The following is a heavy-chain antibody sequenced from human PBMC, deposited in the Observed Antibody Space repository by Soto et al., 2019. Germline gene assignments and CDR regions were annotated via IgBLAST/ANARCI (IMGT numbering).Heavy chain of an antibody. CDR2: IIPIFGTA. J-gene: IGHJ6*02. CDR3: ARQLAGRVTYYYYGMDV. V-gene: IGHV1-69*12. Sequence: QVQLVQSGAEVKKPGSSVKVSCKASGGTFSSYAISWVRQAPGQGLEWMGGIIPIFGTANYAQKFQGRVTITADESTSTAYMELSSLRSEDTAVYYCARQLAGRVTYYYYGMDVWGQGTTVTVSS. CDR1: GGTFSSYA. D-gene: IGHD2-21*02.